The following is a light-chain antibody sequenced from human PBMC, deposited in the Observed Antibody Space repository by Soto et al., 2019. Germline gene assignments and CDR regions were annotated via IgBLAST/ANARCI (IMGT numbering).Light chain of an antibody. Sequence: DIHMTHAPSSVSASVGDRVTITCRARQGIRSWLAWYQQKPGKDPKLLIYTVSSLQSGVPPRCSGSGPGTDFTLTLSSLQPADFATYYCQQANSLPLTFGGGTKVASK. J-gene: IGKJ4*01. CDR2: TVS. CDR3: QQANSLPLT. V-gene: IGKV1-12*01. CDR1: QGIRSW.